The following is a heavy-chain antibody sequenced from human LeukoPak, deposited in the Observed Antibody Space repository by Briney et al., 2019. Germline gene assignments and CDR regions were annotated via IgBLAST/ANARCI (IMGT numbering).Heavy chain of an antibody. V-gene: IGHV4-30-2*01. CDR3: ARAKYDSLWGNYRFDY. CDR1: GGSISSGGYY. Sequence: NSSETLSLTCTVSGGSISSGGYYWSWIRQPPGKGLEWIGYIYHSGSTYYNPSLKSRVTISQDKSKNQFSLTLKSVAAADTAVYYCARAKYDSLWGNYRFDYWGQGALVTVSS. CDR2: IYHSGST. J-gene: IGHJ4*02. D-gene: IGHD3-16*02.